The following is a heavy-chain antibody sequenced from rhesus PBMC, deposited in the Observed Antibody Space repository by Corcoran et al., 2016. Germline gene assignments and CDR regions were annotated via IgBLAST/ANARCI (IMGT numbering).Heavy chain of an antibody. CDR3: ARDNYYGSAYGDY. Sequence: QLQLQESGPGLVKPSETLSLTCAVSGVSISSNWWIWIRQPPGKGLEWIGRISESGGRTSYNPSLKSRVTISTDTSKNQLSLKLISVTAADTAVYYCARDNYYGSAYGDYWGQGVLVTVSS. D-gene: IGHD3-28*01. J-gene: IGHJ4*01. CDR1: GVSISSNW. V-gene: IGHV4-173*01. CDR2: ISESGGRT.